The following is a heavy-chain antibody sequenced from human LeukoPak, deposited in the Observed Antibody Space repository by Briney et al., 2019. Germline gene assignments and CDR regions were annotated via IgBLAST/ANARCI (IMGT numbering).Heavy chain of an antibody. CDR1: GFTFSSYG. J-gene: IGHJ4*02. V-gene: IGHV3-30*18. CDR3: ANSAGTSSVRGYFDY. Sequence: PGRSLRLSCAASGFTFSSYGMHWVRQATGKGLEWVAVISYDGSNKYYADSVKGRFTISRDNSKNTLYLQMNSLRAEDTAVYYCANSAGTSSVRGYFDYWGQGTLVTVSS. CDR2: ISYDGSNK. D-gene: IGHD2-2*01.